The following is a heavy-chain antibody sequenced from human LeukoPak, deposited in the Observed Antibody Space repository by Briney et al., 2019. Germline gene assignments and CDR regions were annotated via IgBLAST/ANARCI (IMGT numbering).Heavy chain of an antibody. CDR1: GGSVSSYY. CDR2: IYYSGTT. V-gene: IGHV4-59*02. D-gene: IGHD6-13*01. CDR3: ARGVYIAAAQYAY. Sequence: PSETLSLTCTVSGGSVSSYYWSWIRQPPGKGLEWIGYIYYSGTTNYNPSLKSRVTISVDTSKNQFSLKLSSVTAADTAVYYCARGVYIAAAQYAYWGQGTLVTVSS. J-gene: IGHJ4*02.